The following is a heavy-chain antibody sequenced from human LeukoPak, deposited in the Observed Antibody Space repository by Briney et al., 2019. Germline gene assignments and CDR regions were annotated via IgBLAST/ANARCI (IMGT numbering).Heavy chain of an antibody. Sequence: ASETQSLTCTVSGGSISSYYWSWIRQPPGKGLEWIGYIYYSGSTNYNPSLKSRVTISVDTSKNQFSLKLSSVTAADTAVYYCARRLSSGWYGYWGQGTLVTVSS. D-gene: IGHD6-19*01. CDR2: IYYSGST. CDR1: GGSISSYY. J-gene: IGHJ4*02. CDR3: ARRLSSGWYGY. V-gene: IGHV4-59*01.